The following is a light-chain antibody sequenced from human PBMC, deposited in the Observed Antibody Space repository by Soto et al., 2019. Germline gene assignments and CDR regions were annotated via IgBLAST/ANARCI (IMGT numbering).Light chain of an antibody. CDR1: QSVSSN. V-gene: IGKV3-15*01. CDR3: QQYNNWPPWT. J-gene: IGKJ1*01. Sequence: EIMMTQSPATLSVSTGERATLSCRASQSVSSNLAWYQQKPDQAPRLLIYGASTRATGIPARFSGSGSGTQFTLTISSLQSEDFAVYYCQQYNNWPPWTFGQGTKVDIK. CDR2: GAS.